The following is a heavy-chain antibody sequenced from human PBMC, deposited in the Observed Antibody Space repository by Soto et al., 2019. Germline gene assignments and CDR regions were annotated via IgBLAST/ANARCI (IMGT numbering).Heavy chain of an antibody. CDR1: GYTFTSYG. V-gene: IGHV1-18*01. D-gene: IGHD2-2*01. J-gene: IGHJ5*02. Sequence: QVQLVQSGAEVKKPGASVKVSCKASGYTFTSYGISWVRQAPGQGLEWMGWISAYNGNTNYAQKLQGRVTMTTDTSTSTAYMELRSVRSDDTAVYYCARGSIVVVPAAMNWFDPWGQGTLVTVSS. CDR2: ISAYNGNT. CDR3: ARGSIVVVPAAMNWFDP.